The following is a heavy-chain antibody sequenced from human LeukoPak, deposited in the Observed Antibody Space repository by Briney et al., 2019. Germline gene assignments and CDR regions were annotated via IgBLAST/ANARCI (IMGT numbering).Heavy chain of an antibody. CDR2: IKQDGSEK. D-gene: IGHD3-16*02. CDR1: GFPFSSYW. J-gene: IGHJ3*02. CDR3: ARDILSGMGAFDI. V-gene: IGHV3-7*03. Sequence: PRGSLLLSCAASGFPFSSYWMSWVRQAPGKGLEWVANIKQDGSEKYYVDSVKGRFTISRDNAKNSLYLQMNSLRAEDTAVYYCARDILSGMGAFDIWGQGTMVTVSS.